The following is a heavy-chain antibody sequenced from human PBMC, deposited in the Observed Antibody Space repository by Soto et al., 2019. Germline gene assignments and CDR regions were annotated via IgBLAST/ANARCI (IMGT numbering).Heavy chain of an antibody. V-gene: IGHV5-51*01. J-gene: IGHJ5*02. CDR3: ARHGFYGDYASNYFDP. CDR1: GYNFATYW. Sequence: GESLKISCEGFGYNFATYWIAWVRQMPGKGLEYMGIIYPGDSDSRYSPSFQGQVTFSADKSTSTAYMQWSSLKASDTAMYYCARHGFYGDYASNYFDPWGQGTLVTVS. D-gene: IGHD4-17*01. CDR2: IYPGDSDS.